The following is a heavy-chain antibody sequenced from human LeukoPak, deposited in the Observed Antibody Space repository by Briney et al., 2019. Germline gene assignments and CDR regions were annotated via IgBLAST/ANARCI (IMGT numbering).Heavy chain of an antibody. CDR1: SGSISSGSYY. CDR2: IYTSGST. D-gene: IGHD3/OR15-3a*01. V-gene: IGHV4-61*02. J-gene: IGHJ4*02. CDR3: AREWTEVDY. Sequence: SETLSLTCTVSSGSISSGSYYWSWIRQPAGKGLEWIGRIYTSGSTNYNPSLKSRVTISVDTSKNQFSLKLSSVTAADTAVYYCAREWTEVDYWGQGTLVTVSS.